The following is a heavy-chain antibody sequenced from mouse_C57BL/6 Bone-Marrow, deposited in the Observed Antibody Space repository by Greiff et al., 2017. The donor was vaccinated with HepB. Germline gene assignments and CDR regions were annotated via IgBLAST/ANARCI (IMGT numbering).Heavy chain of an antibody. CDR2: ISYDGSN. J-gene: IGHJ3*01. CDR3: AREHYYGSS. V-gene: IGHV3-6*01. Sequence: DVKLQESGPGLVKPSQSLSLTCSVTGYSITSGYYWNWIRQFPGNKLEWMGYISYDGSNNYNPSLKNRISITRDTSKNQFFLKLNSVTTEDTATYYCAREHYYGSSWGQGTLVTVSA. CDR1: GYSITSGYY. D-gene: IGHD1-1*01.